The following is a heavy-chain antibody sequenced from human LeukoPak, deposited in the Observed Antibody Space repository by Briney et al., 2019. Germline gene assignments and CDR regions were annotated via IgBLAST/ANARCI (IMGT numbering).Heavy chain of an antibody. Sequence: SETLSLTCTVSGGSISSYYWNWIRQPPGKGLEWIGYIYYSGSTNYNPSLKSRVTISVDTSKNQFSLKLSSVAAADTAVYYCARDRSTAGYMDVWGQGTTVTVSS. CDR3: ARDRSTAGYMDV. J-gene: IGHJ6*03. V-gene: IGHV4-59*01. CDR1: GGSISSYY. CDR2: IYYSGST. D-gene: IGHD3-16*02.